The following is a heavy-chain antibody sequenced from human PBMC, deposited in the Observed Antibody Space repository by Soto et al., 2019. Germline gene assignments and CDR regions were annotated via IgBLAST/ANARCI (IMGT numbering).Heavy chain of an antibody. V-gene: IGHV4-39*01. CDR1: GSSISSDSSY. Sequence: QLQLQESGPGLVKPSETLSLTCTGSGSSISSDSSYWDWIRQPPWKGLEWIGNIYYSGTTYYNPSLKSRGTLSVDTSKNEFSLKLSSVTAADTAVYYCARQTEYYSATGSAAPLYGLDVWVQETTDTVSS. J-gene: IGHJ6*02. CDR3: ARQTEYYSATGSAAPLYGLDV. CDR2: IYYSGTT. D-gene: IGHD3-10*01.